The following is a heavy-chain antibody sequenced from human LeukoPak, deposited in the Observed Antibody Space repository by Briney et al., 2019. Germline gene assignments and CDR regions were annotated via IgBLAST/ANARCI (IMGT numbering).Heavy chain of an antibody. CDR1: GYSISSGYY. J-gene: IGHJ5*02. CDR2: IYYSGST. Sequence: SETLSLTCTVSGYSISSGYYWSWIRQPPGKGLEWIGYIYYSGSTNYNPSLKSRVTISVDTSKNQFSLKLSSVTAADTAVYYCARDRGYSYGSGWFDPWGQGTLVTVSS. V-gene: IGHV4-59*01. CDR3: ARDRGYSYGSGWFDP. D-gene: IGHD5-18*01.